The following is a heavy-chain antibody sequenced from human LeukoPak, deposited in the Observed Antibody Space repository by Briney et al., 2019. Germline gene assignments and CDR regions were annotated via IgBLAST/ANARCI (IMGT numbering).Heavy chain of an antibody. CDR1: GFTFSSYG. V-gene: IGHV3-30*18. D-gene: IGHD3/OR15-3a*01. CDR3: AKVDGDY. J-gene: IGHJ4*02. Sequence: GRSLRLSCAASGFTFSSYGMHWVRQAPGKGLEWVAVISYDGSNKYYADSVKGRFTISRDNSKNTLYLQMNSLRAEDTAVYYCAKVDGDYWGQGTLVTASS. CDR2: ISYDGSNK.